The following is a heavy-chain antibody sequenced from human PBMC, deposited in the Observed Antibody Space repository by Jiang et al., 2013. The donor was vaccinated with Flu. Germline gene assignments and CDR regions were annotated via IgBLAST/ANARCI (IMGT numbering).Heavy chain of an antibody. D-gene: IGHD4-17*01. CDR3: AHSTDGTMAVTTRAFDI. J-gene: IGHJ3*02. V-gene: IGHV2-5*02. Sequence: GKALEWLAITYWDGDRSFNPSLMSRLTITKDTSKNQVVLTMTNMDPVDTATYFCAHSTDGTMAVTTRAFDIWGQGTLITVSS. CDR2: TYWDGDR.